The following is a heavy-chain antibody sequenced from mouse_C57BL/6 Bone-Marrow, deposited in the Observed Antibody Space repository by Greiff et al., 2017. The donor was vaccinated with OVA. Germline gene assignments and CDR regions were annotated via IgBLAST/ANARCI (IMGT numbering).Heavy chain of an antibody. CDR3: ARCYYYGSRSFAY. D-gene: IGHD1-1*01. J-gene: IGHJ3*01. CDR2: IDPSDSYT. V-gene: IGHV1-59*01. CDR1: GYTFTSYW. Sequence: QVQLQQPGAELVRPGTSVKLSCKASGYTFTSYWMHWVKPRPGQGLEWIGVIDPSDSYTNYNQKFKGKATLTVDTSSSTAYMQLSSLTSEDSAVYYCARCYYYGSRSFAYWGQGTLVTVSA.